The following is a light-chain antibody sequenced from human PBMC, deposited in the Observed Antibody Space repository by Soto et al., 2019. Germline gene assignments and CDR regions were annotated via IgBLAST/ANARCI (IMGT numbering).Light chain of an antibody. CDR3: TSYITAGTYV. CDR2: DVS. J-gene: IGLJ1*01. CDR1: SSDVGSYNY. V-gene: IGLV2-14*03. Sequence: QPVLTQPASVSGSPGQSITISCTGTSSDVGSYNYVSWYQQHPGKAPKLMIYDVSNRPSGVSDRFSGSKSGNTASLTISGLQAEDEADYYCTSYITAGTYVFGTGTKVTVL.